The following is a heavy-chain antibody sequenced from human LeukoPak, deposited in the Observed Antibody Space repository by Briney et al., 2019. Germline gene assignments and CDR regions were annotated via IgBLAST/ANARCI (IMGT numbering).Heavy chain of an antibody. Sequence: SETLSLTXTVSGGSISSGSYYWSCIRQPAGKGLEWIGSIYTSGSTNYNPSLKSRVTISVDTSKNPFSLKLSSVTAADMAVYYCAREGYYVFWSGYLSWFDPWGQGTLVTVSS. CDR2: IYTSGST. CDR3: AREGYYVFWSGYLSWFDP. J-gene: IGHJ5*02. V-gene: IGHV4-61*02. CDR1: GGSISSGSYY. D-gene: IGHD3-3*01.